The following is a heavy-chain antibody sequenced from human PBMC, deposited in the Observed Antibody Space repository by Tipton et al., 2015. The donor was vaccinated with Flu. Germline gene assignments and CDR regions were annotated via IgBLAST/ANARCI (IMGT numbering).Heavy chain of an antibody. CDR1: GFTLSSHW. V-gene: IGHV3-7*01. CDR2: IKQDGSEK. J-gene: IGHJ4*02. D-gene: IGHD6-13*01. CDR3: VRAIAAAGSR. Sequence: GSLRLSCAASGFTLSSHWMSWVRQAPGKGLEWVANIKQDGSEKYYVDSVKGRFTISRDNAKNSLYLQMNSLRVEDTAVYYCVRAIAAAGSRWGQGTLVTVSS.